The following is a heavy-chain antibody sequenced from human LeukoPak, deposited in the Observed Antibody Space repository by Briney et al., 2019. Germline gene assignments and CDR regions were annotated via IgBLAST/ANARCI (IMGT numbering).Heavy chain of an antibody. Sequence: SETLSLTCTVSGGAISSYYWSWIRQPPGKGLEWVGRIYTSGSTNYNPSLKSRVTMSVDTSKKQFSLKLSSVTAADTAVYYCARANYPYCSSTSCYLDIWGQGTMVTVSS. CDR2: IYTSGST. D-gene: IGHD2-2*01. V-gene: IGHV4-4*07. CDR1: GGAISSYY. CDR3: ARANYPYCSSTSCYLDI. J-gene: IGHJ3*02.